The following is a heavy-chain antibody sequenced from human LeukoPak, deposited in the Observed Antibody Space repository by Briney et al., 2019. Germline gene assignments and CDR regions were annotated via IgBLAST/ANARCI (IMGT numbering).Heavy chain of an antibody. D-gene: IGHD4-23*01. J-gene: IGHJ1*01. Sequence: ASVKVSFKTSGYTFTSFVIHWVRQAPGQRPEWMGRINPGNGNTKYSQKFQGRVTITTDTSASTAYMELSSLRSEDTAVYYCARPLRSTVITPFQYWGQGTLVTVSP. CDR3: ARPLRSTVITPFQY. V-gene: IGHV1-3*01. CDR1: GYTFTSFV. CDR2: INPGNGNT.